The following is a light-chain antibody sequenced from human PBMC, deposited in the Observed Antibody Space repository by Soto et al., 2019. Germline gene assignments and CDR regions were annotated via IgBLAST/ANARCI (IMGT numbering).Light chain of an antibody. CDR2: AAS. CDR1: QSISNF. Sequence: DIQLTQSPSSLSASVGDRVTITCRASQSISNFLNWYQQKPGRAPKLLIYAASSLQSGVPSRFSGSGSGTDFTLTISSLQPEDFAAYYCQQSYTTPWTFGRGTKVEIE. CDR3: QQSYTTPWT. J-gene: IGKJ1*01. V-gene: IGKV1-39*01.